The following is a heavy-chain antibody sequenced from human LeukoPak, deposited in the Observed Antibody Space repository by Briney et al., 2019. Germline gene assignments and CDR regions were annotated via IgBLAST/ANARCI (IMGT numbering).Heavy chain of an antibody. V-gene: IGHV4-4*02. CDR2: IYHSGST. D-gene: IGHD2-15*01. CDR3: ARDVHCSGGSCYRDAFDI. Sequence: PSETLSLTCAVSGGSISSSNWWRWVRQPPGKGLEWIGEIYHSGSTNYNPSLKSRVTIPVDKSKNQFSLKLSSVTAADTAVYYCARDVHCSGGSCYRDAFDIWGQGTMVTVSS. CDR1: GGSISSSNW. J-gene: IGHJ3*02.